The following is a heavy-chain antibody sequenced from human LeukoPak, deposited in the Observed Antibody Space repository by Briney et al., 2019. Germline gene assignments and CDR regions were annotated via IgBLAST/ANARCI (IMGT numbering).Heavy chain of an antibody. J-gene: IGHJ6*02. CDR3: ARPSPEYYYGMDV. D-gene: IGHD1-14*01. V-gene: IGHV4-59*01. CDR2: IYYGGIT. Sequence: PSETLSLTCTVSGDSIGSNYWSWIRQPPGNGLEWIGYIYYGGITNYNPSLKSRVTISLDTSKNQFSLRLTSVTAADTAIYYCARPSPEYYYGMDVWGQGTTVTVSS. CDR1: GDSIGSNY.